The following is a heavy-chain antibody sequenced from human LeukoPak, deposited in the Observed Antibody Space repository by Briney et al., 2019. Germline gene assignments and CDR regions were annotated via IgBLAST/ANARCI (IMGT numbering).Heavy chain of an antibody. J-gene: IGHJ6*03. CDR3: ARVPAPNYYYYMDV. CDR2: INPSGGST. V-gene: IGHV1-46*01. Sequence: GASVKLSCKAFGYTFTGYYMHWVRQAPGQGLEWMGIINPSGGSTSYAQKFQGRVTMTRDMSTSTAYMELSSLRSEDTAVYYCARVPAPNYYYYMDVWGKGTTVTISS. CDR1: GYTFTGYY.